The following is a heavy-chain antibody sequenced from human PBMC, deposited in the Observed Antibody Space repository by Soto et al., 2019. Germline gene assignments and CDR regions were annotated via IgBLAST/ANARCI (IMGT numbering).Heavy chain of an antibody. D-gene: IGHD4-17*01. CDR2: ISWNSGSI. CDR1: GFTFDDYA. V-gene: IGHV3-9*01. CDR3: AKDSSYGDYETPALEYFQL. J-gene: IGHJ1*01. Sequence: GGSLRLSCAASGFTFDDYAMHWVRQAPGKGLEWVSGISWNSGSIGYADSVKGRFTISRDNAKNSLYLQMNSLRAEDTALYYCAKDSSYGDYETPALEYFQLWGQGNLVTVSS.